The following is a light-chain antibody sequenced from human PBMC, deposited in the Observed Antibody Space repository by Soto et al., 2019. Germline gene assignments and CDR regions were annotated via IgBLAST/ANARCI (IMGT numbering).Light chain of an antibody. CDR1: QSISSY. J-gene: IGKJ1*01. V-gene: IGKV1-39*01. CDR2: AAS. CDR3: HQYSNSAST. Sequence: DIQMTQSPSSLSASVGDRVTITCRASQSISSYLNWYQQKPGKAPKLLIYAASSLQSGVPSRFSGSGSGTDFTLTISRLEPEDFAVYYCHQYSNSASTFGQGTKVDIK.